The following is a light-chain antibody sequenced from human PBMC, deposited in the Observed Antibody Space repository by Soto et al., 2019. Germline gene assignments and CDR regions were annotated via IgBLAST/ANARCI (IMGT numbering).Light chain of an antibody. CDR2: AAS. CDR3: LQANRVTLS. Sequence: IEMTQSPSSVSSSLLDIVTITCRSSQGSSTTLAWHKPNPATAPKLLISAASSLQSGVPPRFSGTGSGTDFTLTIRRSQPEAFAIYYRLQANRVTLSFGQGTRLEI. CDR1: QGSSTT. J-gene: IGKJ5*01. V-gene: IGKV1-12*01.